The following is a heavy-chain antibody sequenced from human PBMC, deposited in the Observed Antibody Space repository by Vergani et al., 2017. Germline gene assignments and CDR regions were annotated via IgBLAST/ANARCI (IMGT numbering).Heavy chain of an antibody. V-gene: IGHV1-69*10. Sequence: QVQLVQSGTEVRKPGSSVQVSCKTSRGTLSSYAIAWVRQAPGQGLEWMGRFVSILDKTNYAQKFQDRISFGVDESTSTAYMELSSLTFEDTGVYYCARVGQWLVLGSYNWFAPGGQGTQVIVSS. CDR3: ARVGQWLVLGSYNWFAP. CDR2: FVSILDKT. D-gene: IGHD6-19*01. CDR1: RGTLSSYA. J-gene: IGHJ5*02.